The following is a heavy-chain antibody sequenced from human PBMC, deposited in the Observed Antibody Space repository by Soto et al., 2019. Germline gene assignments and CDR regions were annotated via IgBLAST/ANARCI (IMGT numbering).Heavy chain of an antibody. CDR3: ARGQVVVVTAIYYYYYGMDV. Sequence: QVQLVQSGAEVKKPGSSVKVSCKASGGTFSSYAISWVRQAPGQGLEWMGGIIPIFGTANYAQKFQGRVTITADESTSTAYMELSSLRSEDTAVYYCARGQVVVVTAIYYYYYGMDVWGQGTTVTVSS. CDR1: GGTFSSYA. V-gene: IGHV1-69*12. J-gene: IGHJ6*02. CDR2: IIPIFGTA. D-gene: IGHD2-21*02.